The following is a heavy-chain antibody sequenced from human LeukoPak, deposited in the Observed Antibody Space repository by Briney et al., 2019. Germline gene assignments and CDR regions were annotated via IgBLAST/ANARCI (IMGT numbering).Heavy chain of an antibody. CDR3: ARHPIGHSGSRP. V-gene: IGHV4-59*08. Sequence: LETLSLTSTLSPGSISSYYWSWIRQTQVEGLEWPGYIYYSGSTNYNPSLKSRVTISVDTSKNQFSLKLSSVTAADTAVYYCARHPIGHSGSRPWGQGTLVTVSS. J-gene: IGHJ5*02. D-gene: IGHD1-26*01. CDR2: IYYSGST. CDR1: PGSISSYY.